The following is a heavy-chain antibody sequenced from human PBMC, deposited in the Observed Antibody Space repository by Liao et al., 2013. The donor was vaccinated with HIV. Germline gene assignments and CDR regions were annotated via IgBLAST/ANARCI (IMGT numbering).Heavy chain of an antibody. V-gene: IGHV4-34*02. Sequence: QVQLQPWGAGLLKPSETLSLTCVVYGAPFSGSYWTWIRQSPGKGLEWIGEINYRGSTTYNPSLKSRVTISVDTSKNQFSLKLSSVTAADTAVYYCVSFSLAARNFDSWGQGTSVTVSS. D-gene: IGHD2-15*01. CDR3: VSFSLAARNFDS. CDR2: INYRGST. J-gene: IGHJ4*02. CDR1: GAPFSGSY.